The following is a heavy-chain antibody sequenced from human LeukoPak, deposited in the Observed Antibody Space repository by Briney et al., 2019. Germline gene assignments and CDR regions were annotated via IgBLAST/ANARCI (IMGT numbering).Heavy chain of an antibody. V-gene: IGHV3-21*01. CDR1: GFTFTTYS. Sequence: GGSLRLSREASGFTFTTYSMTWVRQAPGKGLEWVSIISSGSSAIFSADALKGRFTISRDDAKNLLYLDMNSLRAEDTAVYYCTRDSARRDGYNFDYWGQGTLVTVSS. CDR2: ISSGSSAI. J-gene: IGHJ4*02. D-gene: IGHD5-24*01. CDR3: TRDSARRDGYNFDY.